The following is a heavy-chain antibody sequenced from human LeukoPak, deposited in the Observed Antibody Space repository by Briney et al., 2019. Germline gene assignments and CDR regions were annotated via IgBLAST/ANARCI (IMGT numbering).Heavy chain of an antibody. CDR3: AKDYVVVPAAPPGGFDY. CDR2: IRYDGSNK. Sequence: PGGSLRLSYAASGFTFSSYGMHWVRQAPGKGLEWVAFIRYDGSNKYYADSVKGRFTISRDNSKNTLYLQMNSLRAEDTAVYYCAKDYVVVPAAPPGGFDYWGQGTLVTVSS. CDR1: GFTFSSYG. V-gene: IGHV3-30*02. J-gene: IGHJ4*02. D-gene: IGHD2-2*01.